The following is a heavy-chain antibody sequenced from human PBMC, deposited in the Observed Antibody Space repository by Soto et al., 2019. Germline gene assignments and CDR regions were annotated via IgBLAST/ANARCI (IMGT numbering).Heavy chain of an antibody. J-gene: IGHJ4*02. CDR3: ARGPRVVVPAAMRDY. CDR1: GYTFTSYA. D-gene: IGHD2-2*01. CDR2: INAGNGNT. V-gene: IGHV1-3*01. Sequence: QVQLVQSGAEVKKPGASVKVSCKASGYTFTSYAMHWVRQAPGQRLEWMGWINAGNGNTKYSQKFQGRVTITRDTSASTAYMELSSLRSEDTAVYYCARGPRVVVPAAMRDYWDQGTLVTVSS.